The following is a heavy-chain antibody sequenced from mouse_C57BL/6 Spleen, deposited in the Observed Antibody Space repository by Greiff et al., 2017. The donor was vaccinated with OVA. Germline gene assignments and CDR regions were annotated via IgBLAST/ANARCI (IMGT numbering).Heavy chain of an antibody. J-gene: IGHJ2*01. V-gene: IGHV1-15*01. Sequence: VKLQESGAELVRPGASVTLSCKASGYTFTDYEMHWVKQTPVHGLEWIGAIDPETGGTAYNQKFKGKAILTADKSSSTAYMELRSLTSEDSAVYYCTINWDIDYWGQGTTLTVSS. CDR1: GYTFTDYE. CDR3: TINWDIDY. D-gene: IGHD4-1*02. CDR2: IDPETGGT.